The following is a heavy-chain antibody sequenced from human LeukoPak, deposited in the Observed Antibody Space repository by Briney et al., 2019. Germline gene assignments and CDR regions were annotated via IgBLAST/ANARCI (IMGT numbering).Heavy chain of an antibody. J-gene: IGHJ6*03. V-gene: IGHV1-69*05. CDR2: IIPIFGTA. Sequence: SVTVSFKASGGTFSSYAISWVRQAPGQGLEWMGGIIPIFGTANYAQKFQGRVTITTDESTSTAYMELSSLRSEDTAVYYCARVQLLLGYYYYYYMDVWGKGTTVTVSS. CDR3: ARVQLLLGYYYYYYMDV. D-gene: IGHD2-2*01. CDR1: GGTFSSYA.